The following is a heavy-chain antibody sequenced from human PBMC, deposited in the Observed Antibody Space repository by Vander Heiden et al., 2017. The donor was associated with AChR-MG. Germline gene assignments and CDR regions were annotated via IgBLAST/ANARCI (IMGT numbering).Heavy chain of an antibody. V-gene: IGHV4-61*02. Sequence: QVQPQESGPGLVKPSQTLSLTCTVSGTPITSGSYHWNWTRPPGGKGLGLIGRIYTRGGNKYNPSLKSRIIISVGTSKNQFSLKVSSVTAADKAVYYCAGIFDLWGRGTLVTVSS. J-gene: IGHJ2*01. CDR1: GTPITSGSYH. CDR2: IYTRGGN. CDR3: AGIFDL.